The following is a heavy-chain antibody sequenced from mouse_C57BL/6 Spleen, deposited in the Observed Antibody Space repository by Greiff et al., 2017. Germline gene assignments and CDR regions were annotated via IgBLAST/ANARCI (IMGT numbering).Heavy chain of an antibody. CDR1: GYTFTSYT. Sequence: VKLQESGAELARPGASVKMSCKASGYTFTSYTMHWVKQRPRQGLEWIGYINPSSGYTKYNQKFKDKATLTADKSSSTAYMQLSSLTSEDSAVYYCAREREYDSGYFDYWGQGTTLTVSS. CDR3: AREREYDSGYFDY. V-gene: IGHV1-4*01. J-gene: IGHJ2*01. CDR2: INPSSGYT. D-gene: IGHD2-4*01.